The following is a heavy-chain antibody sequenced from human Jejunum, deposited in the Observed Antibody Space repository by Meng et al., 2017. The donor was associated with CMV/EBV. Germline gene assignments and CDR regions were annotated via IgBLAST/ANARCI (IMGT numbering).Heavy chain of an antibody. Sequence: QVHLLQSGVEVKKPGASVKFSCKTSGYTFTDHNIGWVRQAPGQGLEWVGWISLGNGQTVYGHKVQGRVTVTTDTSTSTAYMELRSLRSDDTAMYYCARDVWGFDYWGQGTLVTVSS. CDR3: ARDVWGFDY. CDR2: ISLGNGQT. D-gene: IGHD7-27*01. CDR1: GYTFTDHN. V-gene: IGHV1-18*04. J-gene: IGHJ4*02.